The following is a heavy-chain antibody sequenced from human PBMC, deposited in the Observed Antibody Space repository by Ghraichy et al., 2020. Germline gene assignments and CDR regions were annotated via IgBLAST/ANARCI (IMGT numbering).Heavy chain of an antibody. Sequence: GESLNISCAASGFTFSTYWMNWVRQAPGKGLEWVAKIQPDDNEKYYVDSVRGRFTISRDNAKNSLFLQMNSLRPEDTAVYYCARASSSSFDYWGQGTLVTVSS. CDR1: GFTFSTYW. CDR2: IQPDDNEK. V-gene: IGHV3-7*01. CDR3: ARASSSSFDY. D-gene: IGHD6-6*01. J-gene: IGHJ4*02.